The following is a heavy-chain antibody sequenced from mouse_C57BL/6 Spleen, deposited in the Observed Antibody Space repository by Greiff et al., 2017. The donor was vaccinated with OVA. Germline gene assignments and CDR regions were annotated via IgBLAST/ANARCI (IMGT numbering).Heavy chain of an antibody. CDR2: ISSGSSTL. Sequence: EVKLLESGGGLVKPGGSLKLSCAASGFTFSDYGMHWVRQAPEKGLEWVAYISSGSSTLYYADTVKGRFTISRDNAKNTLFLQMTSLRSEDTAMYYCAKERYFDYWGQGTTLTVSS. V-gene: IGHV5-17*01. J-gene: IGHJ2*01. CDR3: AKERYFDY. CDR1: GFTFSDYG.